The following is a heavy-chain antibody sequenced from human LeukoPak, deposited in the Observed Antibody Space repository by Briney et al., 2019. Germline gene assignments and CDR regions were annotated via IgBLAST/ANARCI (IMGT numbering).Heavy chain of an antibody. CDR2: ISSSSTYI. CDR1: GFTFSSYA. Sequence: GGSLRLSCAASGFTFSSYAMHWVRQAPGKGLEWVSSISSSSTYIYYADSVKGRFTISRDNAKNSLYLQMNSLRVEDTAVYHCARDLFTRVADSGDYWGQGTLVTVSS. CDR3: ARDLFTRVADSGDY. V-gene: IGHV3-21*01. D-gene: IGHD3-10*01. J-gene: IGHJ4*02.